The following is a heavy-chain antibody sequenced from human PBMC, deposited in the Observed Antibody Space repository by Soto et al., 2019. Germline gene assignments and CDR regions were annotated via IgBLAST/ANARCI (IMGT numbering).Heavy chain of an antibody. CDR3: ARDREWDSSSSSYFDY. CDR1: GYTFTGYY. J-gene: IGHJ4*02. CDR2: INPNSGGT. D-gene: IGHD6-6*01. V-gene: IGHV1-2*02. Sequence: ASVKVSCKASGYTFTGYYMHWVRQAPGQGLEWMGWINPNSGGTNYAQKFQGRVTMTRDTSISTAYMELSRLRSDDTAVYYCARDREWDSSSSSYFDYWGQGTLVTVSS.